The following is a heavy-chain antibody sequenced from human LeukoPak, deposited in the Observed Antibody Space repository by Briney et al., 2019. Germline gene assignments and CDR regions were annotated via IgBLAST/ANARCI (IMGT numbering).Heavy chain of an antibody. CDR1: GGSISSGNYY. D-gene: IGHD3-22*01. J-gene: IGHJ2*01. Sequence: PSETLSLTCTVSGGSISSGNYYWSWIPQPAGKGLEWIGRIYSSGSTYYSPSLKGGVIISVDTSRNQFSLQLSSVTAADTAVYYCARAAYYDRSGHYYWYFDLWGRGTLVTVSS. CDR3: ARAAYYDRSGHYYWYFDL. CDR2: IYSSGST. V-gene: IGHV4-61*02.